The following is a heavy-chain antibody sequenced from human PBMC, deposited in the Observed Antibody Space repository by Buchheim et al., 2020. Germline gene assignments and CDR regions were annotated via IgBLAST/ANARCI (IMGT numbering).Heavy chain of an antibody. V-gene: IGHV3-7*04. D-gene: IGHD2-2*02. J-gene: IGHJ5*02. CDR3: ARGYCSSTSCYRADWFDP. CDR1: GFTFSSYW. Sequence: EVQLVESGGGLVQPGGSLRLSCAASGFTFSSYWMSWVRQAPGKGLEWVANIKQDGSEKYYVDSVKGRFTISRDNAKNSLHLQMNSLRAEDTAVYYCARGYCSSTSCYRADWFDPWGQGTL. CDR2: IKQDGSEK.